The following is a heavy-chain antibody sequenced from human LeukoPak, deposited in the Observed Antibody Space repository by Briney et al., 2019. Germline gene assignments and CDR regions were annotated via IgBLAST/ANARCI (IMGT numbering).Heavy chain of an antibody. J-gene: IGHJ4*02. V-gene: IGHV3-21*01. D-gene: IGHD3-22*01. CDR1: TFTFSSYT. CDR3: AKHLTYYYDSSGLDY. CDR2: SSSSSSYI. Sequence: PGGSLRLSCAASTFTFSSYTMHWIRQAPGKGLEWVSSSSSSSSYIYYADSVKGRFTISRDNAKNSLYLQMNSLRAEDTAVYYCAKHLTYYYDSSGLDYWGQGTLVTVSS.